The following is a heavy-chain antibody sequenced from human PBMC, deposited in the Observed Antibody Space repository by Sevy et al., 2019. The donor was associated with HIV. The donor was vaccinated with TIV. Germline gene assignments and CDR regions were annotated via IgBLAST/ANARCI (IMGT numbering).Heavy chain of an antibody. CDR1: GFTLSSYW. Sequence: GGSLRLSCAASGFTLSSYWMHWVRQAPGKGLVWVSRINSDGSSTSYADSVKGRFTISRDNAKNTLYLQMNSLGAEDTVVYYCARDGDSSGWYYYFDYWGQGTLVTVSS. D-gene: IGHD6-19*01. V-gene: IGHV3-74*01. J-gene: IGHJ4*02. CDR2: INSDGSST. CDR3: ARDGDSSGWYYYFDY.